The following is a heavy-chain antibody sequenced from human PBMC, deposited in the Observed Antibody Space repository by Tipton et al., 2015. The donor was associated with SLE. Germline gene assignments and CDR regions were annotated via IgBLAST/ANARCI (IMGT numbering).Heavy chain of an antibody. Sequence: LRLSCTVSGGSISSHYWSWIRQPPGKGLEWIGYIYSSGSTNYNPSLKSRVTISVDTSKNQFSLKLSSVTAADTAVYYCARSGSYPYYYYYMDVWGKGTTVTVSS. CDR1: GGSISSHY. CDR2: IYSSGST. V-gene: IGHV4-59*11. D-gene: IGHD1-26*01. CDR3: ARSGSYPYYYYYMDV. J-gene: IGHJ6*03.